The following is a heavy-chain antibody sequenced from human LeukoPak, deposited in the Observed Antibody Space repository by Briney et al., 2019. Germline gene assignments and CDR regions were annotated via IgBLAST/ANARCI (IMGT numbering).Heavy chain of an antibody. CDR1: GFTVSSNY. D-gene: IGHD3-9*01. V-gene: IGHV3-53*04. Sequence: GGSLRLSCAASGFTVSSNYSSWGRQAPGKGLGWGSVIYSGGSTYYAEPVKGRFTISRHNSKNTLYLQMNSLRAEDTAVYYCATELRYFDWLIVDYWGQGTLVTVSS. J-gene: IGHJ4*02. CDR2: IYSGGST. CDR3: ATELRYFDWLIVDY.